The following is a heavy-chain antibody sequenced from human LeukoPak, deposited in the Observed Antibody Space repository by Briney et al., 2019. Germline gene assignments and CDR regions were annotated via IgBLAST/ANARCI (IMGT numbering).Heavy chain of an antibody. CDR2: INPNSGGT. CDR3: ARKDYGGNPRYGMDV. Sequence: ASVKVSCKASGYTFTGYYMHWVRQAPGQGLEWMGWINPNSGGTNYAQKFQGWVTMTRDTSISTAYMELSRLGSDDTAVYYCARKDYGGNPRYGMDVWGKGTTVTVPS. J-gene: IGHJ6*04. V-gene: IGHV1-2*04. CDR1: GYTFTGYY. D-gene: IGHD4-23*01.